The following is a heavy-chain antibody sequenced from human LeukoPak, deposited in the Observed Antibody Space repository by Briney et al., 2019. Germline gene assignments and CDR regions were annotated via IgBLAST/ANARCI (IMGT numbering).Heavy chain of an antibody. CDR3: ARDVPHNWFDT. CDR1: GITFGNNW. J-gene: IGHJ5*02. Sequence: GGSLRLSCAASGITFGNNWMHWVRQGPGKGLVWISRINSDGGGAIYANSVKGRFTVSRDNAKNTLYLQMNSLRAEDTAVYYCARDVPHNWFDTWGQGALVTVSS. V-gene: IGHV3-74*01. CDR2: INSDGGGA.